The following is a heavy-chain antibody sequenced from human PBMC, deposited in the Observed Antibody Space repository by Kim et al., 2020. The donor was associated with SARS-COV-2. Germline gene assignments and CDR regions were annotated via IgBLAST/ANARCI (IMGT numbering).Heavy chain of an antibody. CDR3: ARGSWELGGDDY. CDR1: GFTFSDYY. J-gene: IGHJ4*02. V-gene: IGHV3-11*06. D-gene: IGHD1-26*01. CDR2: ISSSSSYT. Sequence: GGSLRLSCAASGFTFSDYYMSWIRQAPGKGLEWVSYISSSSSYTNYADSVKGRFTISRDNAKNSLYLQMNSLRAEDTAVYYCARGSWELGGDDYWGQGTLVTVSS.